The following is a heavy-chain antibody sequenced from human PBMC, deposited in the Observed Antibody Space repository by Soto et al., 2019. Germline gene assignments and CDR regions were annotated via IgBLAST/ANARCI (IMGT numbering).Heavy chain of an antibody. CDR1: VFTFSSYA. Sequence: GGYLRLPGAASVFTFSSYALSWVRQAPGKGLERFSATSRSGGSTYYADSVKGRFTISSDNSKKTVCLQMNSLRAEDTYVYYCARDSYGYGDYWGQGTLVTVSS. D-gene: IGHD5-18*01. CDR2: TSRSGGST. V-gene: IGHV3-23*01. J-gene: IGHJ4*02. CDR3: ARDSYGYGDY.